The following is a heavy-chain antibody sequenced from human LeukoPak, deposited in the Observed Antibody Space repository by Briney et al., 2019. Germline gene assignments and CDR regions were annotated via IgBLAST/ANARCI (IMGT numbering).Heavy chain of an antibody. D-gene: IGHD4-17*01. CDR1: GGTFSSYA. J-gene: IGHJ6*02. Sequence: ASVKVSCKASGGTFSSYAISWVRQAPGQGLEWMGRIIPILGIANYAQKFQGRVTITADKSTSTAYMELSSLRSEDTAVYHCARDGLYGGNSVYYYGMDVWGQGTTVTVSS. CDR2: IIPILGIA. CDR3: ARDGLYGGNSVYYYGMDV. V-gene: IGHV1-69*04.